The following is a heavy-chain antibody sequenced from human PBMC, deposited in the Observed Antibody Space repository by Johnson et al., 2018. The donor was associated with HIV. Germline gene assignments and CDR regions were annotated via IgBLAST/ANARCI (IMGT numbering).Heavy chain of an antibody. D-gene: IGHD2-8*01. CDR2: IKSKTDDETT. V-gene: IGHV3-15*01. CDR1: GYPFSNYA. J-gene: IGHJ3*02. Sequence: VQLVESGGGLVQPGGSLRLSCAASGYPFSNYAMIWVRQAPGKGLEWVGRIKSKTDDETTDYAAPVKGRFAISRDDSKNTVYLQMNSLKAEDTAVYYCTTGSCIDGVCYAFDIWGQGTMVTVS. CDR3: TTGSCIDGVCYAFDI.